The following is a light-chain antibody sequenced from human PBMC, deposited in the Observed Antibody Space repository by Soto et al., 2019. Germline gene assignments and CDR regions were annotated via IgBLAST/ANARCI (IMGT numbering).Light chain of an antibody. CDR3: QQYNSWPPWT. CDR1: QSVSSR. Sequence: EIVMTQSPATLSSSLGERATLSCRASQSVSSRSAWYQQKPGQAPRLLLYGVSTRARGVPGRFSGSGSGTEFILTISSLQPHDFAAYYCQQYNSWPPWTFGQGTKVDIK. CDR2: GVS. V-gene: IGKV3-15*01. J-gene: IGKJ1*01.